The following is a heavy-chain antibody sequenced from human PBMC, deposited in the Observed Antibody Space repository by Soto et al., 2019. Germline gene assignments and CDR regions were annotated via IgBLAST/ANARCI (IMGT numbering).Heavy chain of an antibody. CDR3: ARWNVGLDI. CDR1: GFSVSTNY. D-gene: IGHD1-26*01. Sequence: QAGGSLRLSCTASGFSVSTNYMSWVRQAPGKGLEWVSVIYGGSFRNYGDSVKGRFTSSRDDSKNTVYLLMNSLRAEDTAVYYCARWNVGLDIWGQGTGVTVSS. CDR2: IYGGSFR. J-gene: IGHJ3*02. V-gene: IGHV3-53*01.